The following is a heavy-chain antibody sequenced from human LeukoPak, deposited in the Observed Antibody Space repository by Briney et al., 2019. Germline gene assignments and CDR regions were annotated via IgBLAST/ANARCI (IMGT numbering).Heavy chain of an antibody. J-gene: IGHJ4*02. V-gene: IGHV1-69*06. Sequence: VASVKVSCKASGGTFSSYAISWVRQAPGQGLEWMGGIIPIFGTANYAQKFQGRVTITADKSTSTAYMELSSLRSEDTAVYYCARENDPLTIFTRGAFDYWGQGTLVTVSS. CDR2: IIPIFGTA. CDR1: GGTFSSYA. D-gene: IGHD3-3*01. CDR3: ARENDPLTIFTRGAFDY.